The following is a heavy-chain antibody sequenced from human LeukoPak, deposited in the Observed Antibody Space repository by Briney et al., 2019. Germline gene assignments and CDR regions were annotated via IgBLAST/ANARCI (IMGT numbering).Heavy chain of an antibody. CDR1: GYTFTGYY. V-gene: IGHV1-2*06. D-gene: IGHD6-19*01. J-gene: IGHJ4*02. CDR3: ARVVGYSSGRTSDY. Sequence: GASVKVSCKASGYTFTGYYMHWVRQAPGQGLEWMGRINPNSGGTNYAQKFQGRVTMTRDTSISTAYMELRSLRSDDTAVYYCARVVGYSSGRTSDYWGQGTLVTVSS. CDR2: INPNSGGT.